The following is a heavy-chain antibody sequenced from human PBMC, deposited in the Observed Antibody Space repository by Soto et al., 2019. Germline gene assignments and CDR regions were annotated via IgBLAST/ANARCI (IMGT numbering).Heavy chain of an antibody. CDR1: GYTFTGYY. V-gene: IGHV1-2*04. D-gene: IGHD1-26*01. CDR3: ARGELLGLLNYYGMDV. CDR2: INPNSGGT. J-gene: IGHJ6*02. Sequence: ASVKVSCKASGYTFTGYYMHWVRQAPGQGLEWMGWINPNSGGTNYAQKFQGWVTMTRDTSISTAYMELCRLRSDDTAVYYCARGELLGLLNYYGMDVWGQGTTVTVSS.